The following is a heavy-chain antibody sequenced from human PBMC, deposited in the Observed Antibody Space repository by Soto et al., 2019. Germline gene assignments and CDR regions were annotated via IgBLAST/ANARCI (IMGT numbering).Heavy chain of an antibody. J-gene: IGHJ5*02. CDR3: ARVGSGGYSNNWFDP. CDR1: RGSISDYY. V-gene: IGHV4-59*01. Sequence: PSETLSLTCTVSRGSISDYYWGWIRQPPGKGLEWVGYFYDSGSTKYNPSLKSRVTISVDTSKNQISLEMKSVTVADTAVYYCARVGSGGYSNNWFDPWGQGTLVTVPS. D-gene: IGHD3-22*01. CDR2: FYDSGST.